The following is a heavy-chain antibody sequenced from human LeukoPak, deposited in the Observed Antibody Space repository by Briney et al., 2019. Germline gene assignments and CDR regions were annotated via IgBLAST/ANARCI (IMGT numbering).Heavy chain of an antibody. J-gene: IGHJ4*02. CDR2: IRSSGSTI. V-gene: IGHV3-48*03. CDR1: GFTFSSYE. Sequence: GGSLRLSCAASGFTFSSYEMNWVRQARGKGLEWGSYIRSSGSTIYYADSVKGRFTISRDNAKNSLYLQMNSLRAEDTAVYYCARVENFYCSGGSCTGCWGQGTLVTVSS. D-gene: IGHD2-15*01. CDR3: ARVENFYCSGGSCTGC.